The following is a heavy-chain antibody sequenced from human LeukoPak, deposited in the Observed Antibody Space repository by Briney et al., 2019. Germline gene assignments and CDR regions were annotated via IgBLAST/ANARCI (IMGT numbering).Heavy chain of an antibody. CDR2: ISSSSSYI. CDR1: RFTFSSYS. D-gene: IGHD4-11*01. J-gene: IGHJ4*02. V-gene: IGHV3-21*01. Sequence: GGSLRPSCAASRFTFSSYSMNWVRQAPGKGLEWVSSISSSSSYIYYADSVKGRFTISRDNAKNSLYLQMNSLRAEDTAVYYCARARGYSNYFSFDNWGQGTLVTVSS. CDR3: ARARGYSNYFSFDN.